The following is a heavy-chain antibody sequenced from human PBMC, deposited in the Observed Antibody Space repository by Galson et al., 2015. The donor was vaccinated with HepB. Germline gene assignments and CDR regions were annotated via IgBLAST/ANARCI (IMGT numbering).Heavy chain of an antibody. J-gene: IGHJ4*02. D-gene: IGHD3-16*01. CDR3: VRGEYYDYVRGSYGFDY. Sequence: SLRLSCAASGFTFDDYAMHWVRQAPGKGLEWVSGISWNSGSIGYADSVKGRFTISRDNAKNSLYLQMNSLRAEDTALYYCVRGEYYDYVRGSYGFDYWGQGTLVTVSS. CDR2: ISWNSGSI. V-gene: IGHV3-9*01. CDR1: GFTFDDYA.